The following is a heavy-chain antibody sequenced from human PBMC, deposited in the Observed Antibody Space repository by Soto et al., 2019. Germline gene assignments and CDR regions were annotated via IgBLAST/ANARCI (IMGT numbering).Heavy chain of an antibody. CDR3: ATEGFDNAMALMA. D-gene: IGHD5-18*01. CDR1: GYTLTELS. V-gene: IGHV1-24*01. CDR2: FDPEDGET. Sequence: GDSLQVSCKVSGYTLTELSMHWVRQAPGKGLEWMGGFDPEDGETIYAQKFQGRVTMTEDTSTDTAYMELSSLRSEDTAVYYCATEGFDNAMALMAWGQGTLVTVAS. J-gene: IGHJ5*02.